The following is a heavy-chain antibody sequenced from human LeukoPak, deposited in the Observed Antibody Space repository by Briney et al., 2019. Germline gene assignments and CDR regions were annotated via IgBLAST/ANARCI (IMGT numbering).Heavy chain of an antibody. CDR1: GYTFSIYN. J-gene: IGHJ4*02. CDR3: ASSWIQSGIG. Sequence: GASVKVSRKASGYTFSIYNMHWVRQAPGQGLEWMGIINPSGGTSYAQKLQGRITMTRDTSTVYMELSSLRAEDTAVYYCASSWIQSGIGWGQGTLVTVSS. V-gene: IGHV1-46*01. D-gene: IGHD5-18*01. CDR2: INPSGGT.